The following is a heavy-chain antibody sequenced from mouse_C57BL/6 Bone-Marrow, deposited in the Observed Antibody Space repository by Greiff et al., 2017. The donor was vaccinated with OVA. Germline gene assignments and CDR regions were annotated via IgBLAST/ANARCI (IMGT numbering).Heavy chain of an antibody. J-gene: IGHJ3*01. CDR2: ISSGSSTI. CDR1: GFTFSDYG. Sequence: EVQGVESGGGLVKPGGSLKLSCAASGFTFSDYGMHWVRQAPEKGLEWVAYISSGSSTIYYADTVKGRFTISRDNAKNTLFLQMTSLRSEDTAMYYCARGGYYGSSPFAYWGQGTLVTVSA. CDR3: ARGGYYGSSPFAY. D-gene: IGHD1-1*01. V-gene: IGHV5-17*01.